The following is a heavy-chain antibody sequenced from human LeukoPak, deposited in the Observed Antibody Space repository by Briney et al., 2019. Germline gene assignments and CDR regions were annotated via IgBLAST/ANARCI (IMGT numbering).Heavy chain of an antibody. Sequence: VASVKVSCKASGGTFSSYAISWVRQAPGQGLEWMGGIIPIFGTANYAQKFQGRVTITTDESTGTAYMELSSLRSEDTAVYYCARDLSRMVWNDHQPGYWGQGTLVTVSS. CDR3: ARDLSRMVWNDHQPGY. D-gene: IGHD1-1*01. CDR2: IIPIFGTA. CDR1: GGTFSSYA. V-gene: IGHV1-69*05. J-gene: IGHJ4*02.